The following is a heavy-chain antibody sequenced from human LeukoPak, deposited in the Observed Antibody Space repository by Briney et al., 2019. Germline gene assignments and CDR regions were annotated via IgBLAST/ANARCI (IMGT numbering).Heavy chain of an antibody. J-gene: IGHJ3*02. Sequence: GRSLRLSCAASGFTLSSYGMHWVRQAPGKGLEWVAVISYDGSNKYYADSVKGRFTISRDNSKNTLYLQMNSLRAEDTAVYYCAKDRSGSYEAFDIWGQGTVVTVSS. CDR3: AKDRSGSYEAFDI. D-gene: IGHD1-26*01. CDR1: GFTLSSYG. V-gene: IGHV3-30*18. CDR2: ISYDGSNK.